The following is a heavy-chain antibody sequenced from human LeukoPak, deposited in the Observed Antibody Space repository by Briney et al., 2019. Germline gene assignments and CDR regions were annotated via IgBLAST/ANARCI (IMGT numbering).Heavy chain of an antibody. J-gene: IGHJ6*03. D-gene: IGHD3-3*01. CDR3: ARLVYDFWSGYYRFHYYYYMDV. CDR2: INHSGST. Sequence: SETLSLTCAVYGGSFSGYYWSWIRQPPGKGLEWIGEINHSGSTNYNPSLKSRVTISVDTSKNQFSLKLSSVTAADTAVYYCARLVYDFWSGYYRFHYYYYMDVWGKGTTVTVSS. V-gene: IGHV4-34*01. CDR1: GGSFSGYY.